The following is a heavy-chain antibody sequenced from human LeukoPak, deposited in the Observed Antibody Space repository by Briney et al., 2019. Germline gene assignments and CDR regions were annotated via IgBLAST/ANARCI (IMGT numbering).Heavy chain of an antibody. J-gene: IGHJ4*02. Sequence: SETLSLTCIVSGGSISSHYWSWIRQPPGKGLEYIGYIYYSGSTDYNPSVKSRVTISLDTSKNQFSLNLSSVTAADTAVYYCARRSGVLDSRDSRYHFDHWGQGTLVTVSS. CDR1: GGSISSHY. D-gene: IGHD3-22*01. CDR2: IYYSGST. CDR3: ARRSGVLDSRDSRYHFDH. V-gene: IGHV4-59*11.